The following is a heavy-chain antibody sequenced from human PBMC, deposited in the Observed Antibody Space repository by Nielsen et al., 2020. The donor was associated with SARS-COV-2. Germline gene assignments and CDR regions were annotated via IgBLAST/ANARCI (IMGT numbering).Heavy chain of an antibody. D-gene: IGHD3-3*01. Sequence: PGKGLEWIGYIYYSGSTYYNPSLKSRVTISVDTSKNQFSLKLSSVTAADTAVYYCASGDDAFDIWGQGTMVTVSS. CDR2: IYYSGST. CDR3: ASGDDAFDI. V-gene: IGHV4-31*02. J-gene: IGHJ3*02.